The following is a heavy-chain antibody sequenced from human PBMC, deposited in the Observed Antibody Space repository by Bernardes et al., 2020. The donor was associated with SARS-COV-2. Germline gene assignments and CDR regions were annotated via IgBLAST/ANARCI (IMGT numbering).Heavy chain of an antibody. CDR2: INHSGST. V-gene: IGHV4-34*01. CDR3: ARGKTRGYSSGLKPIAVAGRDLDY. Sequence: SETLSLTCAVYGGSFSGYYWNWIRQPPGKGLEWIGEINHSGSTKYNPSLKSRVTMSVDTSKNQFSLRLSSVTAADTAVYYCARGKTRGYSSGLKPIAVAGRDLDYWGQGTLVTVSS. CDR1: GGSFSGYY. J-gene: IGHJ4*02. D-gene: IGHD6-19*01.